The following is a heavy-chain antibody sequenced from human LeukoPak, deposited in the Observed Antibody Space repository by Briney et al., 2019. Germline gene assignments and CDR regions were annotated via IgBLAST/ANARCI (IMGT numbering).Heavy chain of an antibody. V-gene: IGHV3-33*06. J-gene: IGHJ4*02. Sequence: PGRSLRLSCAASGFTFSSYGMHWVRQAPGKGLEWVAVIWYDGSNKYYADSVKGRFTISRDNSKNTLYLQMNSLRAEDTAVYYCGKAPGGGGSMVVTSFDYWGQGTLVTVSS. D-gene: IGHD4/OR15-4a*01. CDR1: GFTFSSYG. CDR2: IWYDGSNK. CDR3: GKAPGGGGSMVVTSFDY.